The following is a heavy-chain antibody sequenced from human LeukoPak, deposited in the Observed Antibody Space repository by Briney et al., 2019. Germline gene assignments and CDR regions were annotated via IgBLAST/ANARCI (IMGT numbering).Heavy chain of an antibody. Sequence: GGSLRLSCAASGFTFSSYSMNWVRQAPGKGLEWVSYISSSSTIYYADSVKGRFTISRDNAKNSLYLQMNSLRDEDTAVYYCARGLGYSYGTDFDYWGQGTLVTVSS. V-gene: IGHV3-48*02. CDR3: ARGLGYSYGTDFDY. J-gene: IGHJ4*02. CDR1: GFTFSSYS. CDR2: ISSSSTI. D-gene: IGHD5-18*01.